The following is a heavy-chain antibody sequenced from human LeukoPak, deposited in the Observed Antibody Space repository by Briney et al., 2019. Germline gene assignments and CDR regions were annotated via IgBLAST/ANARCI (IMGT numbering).Heavy chain of an antibody. Sequence: GGSLRPSCAASGFAFSSYGMSWVRQAPGKGLEWVSAISGSGGSTYYADSVKGRFTISRDNSKNTLYLQMNSLRAEDTAVYYCAKGMVRGVIRYYYYMDIWGKGTTVTISS. CDR1: GFAFSSYG. CDR3: AKGMVRGVIRYYYYMDI. V-gene: IGHV3-23*01. J-gene: IGHJ6*03. CDR2: ISGSGGST. D-gene: IGHD3-10*01.